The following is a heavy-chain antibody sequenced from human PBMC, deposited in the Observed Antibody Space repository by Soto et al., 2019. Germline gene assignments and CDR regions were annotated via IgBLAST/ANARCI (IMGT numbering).Heavy chain of an antibody. CDR3: ARGPSGYYPLYYYYYMDV. D-gene: IGHD3-22*01. CDR2: MNPNSGNT. Sequence: GASVKVSCKASGYTFTSYDINWVRQATGQGLEWMGWMNPNSGNTGYAQKFQGRVTMTRNTSISTAYMELSSLRSEDTAVYYCARGPSGYYPLYYYYYMDVWGKGTTVTVSS. V-gene: IGHV1-8*01. CDR1: GYTFTSYD. J-gene: IGHJ6*03.